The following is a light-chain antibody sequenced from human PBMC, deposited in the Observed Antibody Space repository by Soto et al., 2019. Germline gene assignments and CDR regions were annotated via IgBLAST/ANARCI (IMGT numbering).Light chain of an antibody. J-gene: IGKJ1*01. CDR3: QHYNYWPPKT. V-gene: IGKV3-15*01. Sequence: EIVMTQSPATLSVSPGERTTLSCRASQSVGNNLACYQQKPGQAPRLLIYGAYTRATGIPARFSGSGSVTDFTIIISSLQSEDFAGYYCQHYNYWPPKTFGQVTTVDIK. CDR2: GAY. CDR1: QSVGNN.